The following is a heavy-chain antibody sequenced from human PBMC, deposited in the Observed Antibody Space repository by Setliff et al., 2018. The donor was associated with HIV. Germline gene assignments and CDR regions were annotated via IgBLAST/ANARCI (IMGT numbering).Heavy chain of an antibody. CDR3: AREKRSSTWLYSSGGTVDY. D-gene: IGHD6-25*01. Sequence: GASVKVSCKASGYTFSGYYIHWVRQAPGQGLEWVGWINPNNGGSTYAQNFQGRVTMTGDTSISTVFMELSSLRFDDTAVYYCAREKRSSTWLYSSGGTVDYWGLGTLVTVS. CDR1: GYTFSGYY. V-gene: IGHV1-2*02. J-gene: IGHJ4*02. CDR2: INPNNGGS.